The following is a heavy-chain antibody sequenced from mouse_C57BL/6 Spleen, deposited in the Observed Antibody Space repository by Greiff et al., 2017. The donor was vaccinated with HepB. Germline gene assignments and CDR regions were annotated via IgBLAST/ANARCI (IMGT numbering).Heavy chain of an antibody. CDR3: ARSGGLRGYAMDY. CDR1: GYTFTSYW. Sequence: QVQLQQPGAELVRPGTSVKLSCKASGYTFTSYWMHWVKQRPGQGLEWIGVIDPSDSYTNYNQKFKGKATLTVDTTSSTAYMQLSSLTSEDSAVYYCARSGGLRGYAMDYWGQGTSVTVSS. CDR2: IDPSDSYT. J-gene: IGHJ4*01. D-gene: IGHD2-4*01. V-gene: IGHV1-59*01.